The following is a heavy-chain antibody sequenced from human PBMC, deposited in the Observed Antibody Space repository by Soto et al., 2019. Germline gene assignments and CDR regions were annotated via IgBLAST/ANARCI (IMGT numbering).Heavy chain of an antibody. CDR2: IYYSGST. CDR1: GGSISSSSYY. D-gene: IGHD6-19*01. Sequence: SETLSLTCTVSGGSISSSSYYWGWIRQPPGKGLEWTGSIYYSGSTYYNPSLKSRVTISVDTSKNQFSLKLSSVTAADTAVYYCARHGRDSSGWSPRRHWFDPWGQGTLVTVS. V-gene: IGHV4-39*01. J-gene: IGHJ5*02. CDR3: ARHGRDSSGWSPRRHWFDP.